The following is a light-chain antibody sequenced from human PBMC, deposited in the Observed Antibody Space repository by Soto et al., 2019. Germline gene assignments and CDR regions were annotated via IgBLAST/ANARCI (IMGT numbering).Light chain of an antibody. V-gene: IGLV3-21*03. CDR3: QVWHSSTTHYV. J-gene: IGLJ1*01. CDR2: DAT. Sequence: SELTHPPSVSVAPGNTARVTCGGNNVGRKTVQWYQQKPGQAPALVVHDATEQPSGLPERFSGSNSGSSATLAISRGAAGDEAEYYCQVWHSSTTHYVFGSGPKVTVL. CDR1: NVGRKT.